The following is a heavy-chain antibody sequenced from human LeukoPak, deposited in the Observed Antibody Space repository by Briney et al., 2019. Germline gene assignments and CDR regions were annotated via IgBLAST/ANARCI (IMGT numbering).Heavy chain of an antibody. CDR2: TYISGGT. Sequence: PSETLSLTCTVSGVSISSGSYYWSWIRQPAGKGLEWIGRTYISGGTKYNPSLKSRVTMSVDTSKNQFSLRLSSVTAADTAVYYCAREVGSTNFFDYWGRGTLVTVSS. D-gene: IGHD1-26*01. V-gene: IGHV4-61*02. J-gene: IGHJ4*02. CDR3: AREVGSTNFFDY. CDR1: GVSISSGSYY.